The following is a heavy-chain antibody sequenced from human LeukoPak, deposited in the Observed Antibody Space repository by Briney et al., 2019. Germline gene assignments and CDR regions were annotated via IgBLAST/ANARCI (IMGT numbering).Heavy chain of an antibody. Sequence: GGSLRLSCAASGFTFSSYAMSWVRQAPGKGLEWVSAISGSGGSTYYADSVKGRFTISRDNSKNTLYLQMNSLRAEDTAVYYCAKVGYSSGWYLDGAFDYWGQGTLVTVSS. CDR2: ISGSGGST. CDR3: AKVGYSSGWYLDGAFDY. V-gene: IGHV3-23*01. CDR1: GFTFSSYA. J-gene: IGHJ4*02. D-gene: IGHD6-19*01.